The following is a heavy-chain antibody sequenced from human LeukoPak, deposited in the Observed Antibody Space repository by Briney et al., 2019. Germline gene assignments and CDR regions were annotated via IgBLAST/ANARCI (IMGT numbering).Heavy chain of an antibody. D-gene: IGHD3-9*01. J-gene: IGHJ6*02. CDR3: ARVERHYDILTGYTYYYYGMDV. V-gene: IGHV4-30-4*08. Sequence: PSETLSLTRTVSGGSISSGDYYWSWIRQPPGKGPEWIGYIYYSGSTYYNPSLKSRVTISVDTSKNQFSLKLSSVTAADTAVYYCARVERHYDILTGYTYYYYGMDVWGQGTTVTVSS. CDR1: GGSISSGDYY. CDR2: IYYSGST.